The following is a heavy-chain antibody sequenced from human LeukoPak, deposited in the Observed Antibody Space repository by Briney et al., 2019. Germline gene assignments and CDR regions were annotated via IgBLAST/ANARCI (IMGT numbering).Heavy chain of an antibody. Sequence: SETLSLTCTVSGGSISSYYWSWIRQPAGKGLEWIGRIYTSGSTNYNPSLKSRVTMSVDTSKNQFSLKLSSVTAADTAVYYCARDGYSYGHNPNSYYFDYWGQGTLVTVSS. D-gene: IGHD5-18*01. J-gene: IGHJ4*02. CDR3: ARDGYSYGHNPNSYYFDY. V-gene: IGHV4-4*07. CDR2: IYTSGST. CDR1: GGSISSYY.